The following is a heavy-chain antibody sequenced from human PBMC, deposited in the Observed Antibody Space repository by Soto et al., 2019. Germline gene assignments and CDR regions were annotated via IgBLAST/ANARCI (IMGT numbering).Heavy chain of an antibody. CDR3: AKSRVAAAGATGYYYYYGMDV. CDR1: GSTFTGYY. CDR2: INPNSGGT. J-gene: IGHJ6*02. V-gene: IGHV1-2*02. D-gene: IGHD6-13*01. Sequence: ASVNVSFKASGSTFTGYYIHWVRQAPGQGLECMGWINPNSGGTNYAQKFQGRVTMTRDTSISTAYMELSRLRSDDTAVYYCAKSRVAAAGATGYYYYYGMDVWGQGTTVTVSS.